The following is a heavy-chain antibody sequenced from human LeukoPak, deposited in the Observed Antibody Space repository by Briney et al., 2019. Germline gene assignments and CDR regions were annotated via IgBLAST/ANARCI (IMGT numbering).Heavy chain of an antibody. CDR1: GFTFSNAW. CDR3: TTVLGSPALFDY. J-gene: IGHJ4*02. D-gene: IGHD2-15*01. V-gene: IGHV3-15*01. Sequence: GSLRLSCAASGFTFSNAWMSWVRQAPGKGLEWVGRIKSKTDGRTTDYAAPVKGRFTISRDDSKNTLYLQMNSLKTEDTAVYYCTTVLGSPALFDYWGQGTLVTVSS. CDR2: IKSKTDGRTT.